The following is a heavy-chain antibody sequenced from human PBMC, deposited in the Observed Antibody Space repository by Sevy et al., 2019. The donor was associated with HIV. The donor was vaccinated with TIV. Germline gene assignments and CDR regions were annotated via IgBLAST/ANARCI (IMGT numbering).Heavy chain of an antibody. V-gene: IGHV3-23*01. CDR1: GFTFSKYS. CDR3: AREGCTKPHDY. J-gene: IGHJ4*02. D-gene: IGHD2-8*01. CDR2: FSFGCGRI. Sequence: GGSLRLSCEASGFTFSKYSMSWVRQAPGKGLEWVSTFSFGCGRINYADSVKGRFTISRDVSKNTLYLQMNSLSAEDTAVYYCAREGCTKPHDYWGQGTLVTVSS.